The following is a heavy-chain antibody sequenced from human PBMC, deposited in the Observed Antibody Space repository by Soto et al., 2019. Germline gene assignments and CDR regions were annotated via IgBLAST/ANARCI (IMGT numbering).Heavy chain of an antibody. CDR3: AQRGDDWGYNYYGQDV. V-gene: IGHV3-23*01. Sequence: SLRLSCAASGFTFSSYAMNWVRQAPGKGLEWVSTISGSGGSTDYADSVKGRFTISRANSKNTLYLQMNSLRAEATAVYYCAQRGDDWGYNYYGQDVWGQGTTVTVS. D-gene: IGHD7-27*01. CDR1: GFTFSSYA. CDR2: ISGSGGST. J-gene: IGHJ6*02.